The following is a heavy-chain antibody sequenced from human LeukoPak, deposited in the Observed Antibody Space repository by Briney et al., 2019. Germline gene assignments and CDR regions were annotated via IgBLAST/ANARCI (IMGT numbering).Heavy chain of an antibody. Sequence: GGSLRLSCAASGFTFSSYGMHWVRQAPGKGLEWVAVMWYDGSNKYYADSVKGRFTISRDNSKNTLYLQMNSLRAEDTAAYYCAKVRYSSSWGLDAFDIWGQGTMVTVSS. D-gene: IGHD6-13*01. CDR2: MWYDGSNK. CDR3: AKVRYSSSWGLDAFDI. J-gene: IGHJ3*02. CDR1: GFTFSSYG. V-gene: IGHV3-33*06.